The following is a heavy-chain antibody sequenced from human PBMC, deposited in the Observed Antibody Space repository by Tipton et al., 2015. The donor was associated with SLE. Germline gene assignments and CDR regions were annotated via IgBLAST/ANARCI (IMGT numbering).Heavy chain of an antibody. V-gene: IGHV4-39*01. CDR1: GGSISSSSPY. D-gene: IGHD2-8*01. J-gene: IGHJ3*02. CDR2: FYYSGST. Sequence: TLSLTCTVSGGSISSSSPYWGWIRQPPGKGLEWIGCFYYSGSTYYNPSLKSRVTISVDTSKNQFSLKLSSVTAADTAVYYCAGKWDIWGHGTKVIVSS. CDR3: AGKWDI.